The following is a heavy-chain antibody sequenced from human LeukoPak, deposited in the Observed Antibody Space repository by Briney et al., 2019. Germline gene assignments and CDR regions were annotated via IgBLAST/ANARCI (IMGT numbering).Heavy chain of an antibody. D-gene: IGHD2-15*01. CDR2: ISGSDGST. V-gene: IGHV3-23*01. CDR3: AKTRPRIVVSGSVDN. Sequence: GGSLRLSCAASGFIFSGYAMSWVRQAPGKGLEWVSAISGSDGSTYYTDSVKGRFTISRDNSKNSFYLQMNSLTTEDTAVYFCAKTRPRIVVSGSVDNWGQGTLVTVSS. J-gene: IGHJ4*02. CDR1: GFIFSGYA.